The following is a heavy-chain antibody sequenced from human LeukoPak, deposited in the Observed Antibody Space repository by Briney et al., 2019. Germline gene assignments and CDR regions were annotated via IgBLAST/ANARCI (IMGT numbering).Heavy chain of an antibody. CDR1: GFTFSVFW. CDR3: AREYYSDSSGSDY. D-gene: IGHD3-22*01. Sequence: GGSLRLSCVDSGFTFSVFWMGWVRQAPGKGLEWVATIKEDGSEKYYVDSVKGRFTISRDNAKNSLYLQMNSLRGEDTAVYYCAREYYSDSSGSDYWGQGTLVTVSS. J-gene: IGHJ4*02. V-gene: IGHV3-7*05. CDR2: IKEDGSEK.